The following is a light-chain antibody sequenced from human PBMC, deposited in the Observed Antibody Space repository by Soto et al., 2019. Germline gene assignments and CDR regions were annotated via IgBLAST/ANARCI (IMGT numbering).Light chain of an antibody. J-gene: IGLJ1*01. V-gene: IGLV2-14*01. Sequence: QSALTQPASVSGSPGQSITISCTGTSSDVGAYNFVSWYQQHPGKAPKVMIYDVTNRPSGVSDRFSGPKYGNTASLTISGLQAEDEADYYCGSYTSSSSRVFGTGTQVTVL. CDR2: DVT. CDR1: SSDVGAYNF. CDR3: GSYTSSSSRV.